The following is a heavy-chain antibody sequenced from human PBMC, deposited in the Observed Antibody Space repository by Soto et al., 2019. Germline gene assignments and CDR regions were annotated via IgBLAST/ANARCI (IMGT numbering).Heavy chain of an antibody. CDR3: ARPTTMVRGAPFGY. Sequence: SETLSLTCAVSGGSIDSGAFSLSWIRQPPGKGLEWIGYVTHSGTAYSIPSLNGRLTLSVDSSQTQFSLKLTSVTAADSAFYYCARPTTMVRGAPFGYWGQGILVTVSS. D-gene: IGHD3-10*01. CDR1: GGSIDSGAFS. J-gene: IGHJ4*01. V-gene: IGHV4-30-2*01. CDR2: VTHSGTA.